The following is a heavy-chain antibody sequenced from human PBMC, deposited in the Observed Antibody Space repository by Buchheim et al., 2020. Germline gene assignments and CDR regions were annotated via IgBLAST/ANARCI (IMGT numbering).Heavy chain of an antibody. CDR3: AREVLTSRTGMDV. Sequence: QVQLVESGGGVVQPGRSLRLSCAASGFTFSSYGMHWVRQAPGKGLEWVAVIWYDGSNKYYAASVKGRFTISRDNSTNTLYLQMNSRRAEDTAVYYCAREVLTSRTGMDVWGQGTT. CDR2: IWYDGSNK. V-gene: IGHV3-33*01. CDR1: GFTFSSYG. J-gene: IGHJ6*02.